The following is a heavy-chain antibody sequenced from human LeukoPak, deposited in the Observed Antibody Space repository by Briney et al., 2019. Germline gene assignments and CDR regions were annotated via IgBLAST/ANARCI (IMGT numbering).Heavy chain of an antibody. CDR2: IYISGST. CDR1: GASINSHY. Sequence: PSETLSLTCTVSGASINSHYWTWIRQPAGKGLEWIGRIYISGSTNYSPSLKSRVTMSVDTSKNQFSLRLSSVTAADTAVYHCARALNPIPGTYYFDYWGQGTLGTVSS. V-gene: IGHV4-4*07. CDR3: ARALNPIPGTYYFDY. J-gene: IGHJ4*02.